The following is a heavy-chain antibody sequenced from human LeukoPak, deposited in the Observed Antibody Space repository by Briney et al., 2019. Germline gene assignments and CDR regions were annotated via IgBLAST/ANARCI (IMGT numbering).Heavy chain of an antibody. V-gene: IGHV3-23*01. CDR3: ARDLGCTNGVCYPPNWFDP. J-gene: IGHJ5*02. CDR2: ISGSGSST. CDR1: GFTFTSYA. Sequence: GGSLRLSCAASGFTFTSYAMNWVRQAPGKGLEWVSTISGSGSSTYYVDSVKGRFTISRDNSKNTLYLQMNSLRAEDTAVYYCARDLGCTNGVCYPPNWFDPWGQGTLVTVSS. D-gene: IGHD2-8*01.